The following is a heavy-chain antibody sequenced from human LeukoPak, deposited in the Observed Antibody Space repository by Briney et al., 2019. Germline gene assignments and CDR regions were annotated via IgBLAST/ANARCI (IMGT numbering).Heavy chain of an antibody. CDR2: IKQDGSEK. D-gene: IGHD1-14*01. V-gene: IGHV3-7*01. CDR3: ARAGNYAPFDY. Sequence: PGGSLRLSCAASGFTFSSYWMSWVRQAPGKGLERVANIKQDGSEKYYVDSVKGRFTISRDNAKNSLYLQMNSLRAEDTAVYYCARAGNYAPFDYWGQGTLVTVSS. J-gene: IGHJ4*02. CDR1: GFTFSSYW.